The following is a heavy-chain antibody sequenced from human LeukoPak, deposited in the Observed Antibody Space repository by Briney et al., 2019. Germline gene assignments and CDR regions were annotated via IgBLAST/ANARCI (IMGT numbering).Heavy chain of an antibody. CDR1: GFTFSGSA. D-gene: IGHD3-22*01. CDR2: IRSKANSYAT. V-gene: IGHV3-73*01. CDR3: TRRHYYDSSGYLDY. J-gene: IGHJ4*02. Sequence: PGGSLRLSYAASGFTFSGSAMHWVRQASGKGLEWVGRIRSKANSYATAYAASVKGRFTISRDDSKNTAYLQMNSLKTEDTAVYYCTRRHYYDSSGYLDYWGQGTLVTVSS.